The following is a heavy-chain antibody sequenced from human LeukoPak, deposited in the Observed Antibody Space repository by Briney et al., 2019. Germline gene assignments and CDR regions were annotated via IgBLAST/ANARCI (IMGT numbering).Heavy chain of an antibody. V-gene: IGHV4-39*01. Sequence: STTLSLTCTVSGGSISSSSYYWGWIRQPPGKGLEWIGSIYYSGNTYYNPSLKSRVTISVDTSKNQFSLKLSSVTAADTAVYYCARHRSYISARDWFDPWGQGTLVTVSS. CDR2: IYYSGNT. J-gene: IGHJ5*02. CDR1: GGSISSSSYY. CDR3: ARHRSYISARDWFDP. D-gene: IGHD6-13*01.